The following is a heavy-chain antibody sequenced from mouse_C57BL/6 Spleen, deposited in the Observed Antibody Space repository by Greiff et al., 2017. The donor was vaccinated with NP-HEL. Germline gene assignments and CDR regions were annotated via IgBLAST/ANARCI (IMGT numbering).Heavy chain of an antibody. CDR1: GYTFTSYW. D-gene: IGHD1-1*01. V-gene: IGHV1-52*01. J-gene: IGHJ4*01. Sequence: VQLQQPGAELVRPGSSVKLSCKASGYTFTSYWMHWVKQRPIQGLEWIGNIDPSDSETHYNQKFKDKATLTVDKSSSTAYMQLSSLTSEDSAVYYCAREDDYYGSSPRAMDYWGQGTSVTVSS. CDR2: IDPSDSET. CDR3: AREDDYYGSSPRAMDY.